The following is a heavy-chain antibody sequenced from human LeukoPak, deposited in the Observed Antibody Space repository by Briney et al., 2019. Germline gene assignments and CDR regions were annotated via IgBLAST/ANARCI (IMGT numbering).Heavy chain of an antibody. D-gene: IGHD3-10*01. J-gene: IGHJ4*02. Sequence: ASVKVSCKASGYTFTGYYMHWVRQAPGQGLEWMGWINPNSGSTNYAQKFQGWVTMTRDTSISTAYMELSRLRSDDTAVYYCARAPVRGVTDYWGQGTLVTVSS. CDR3: ARAPVRGVTDY. CDR1: GYTFTGYY. V-gene: IGHV1-2*04. CDR2: INPNSGST.